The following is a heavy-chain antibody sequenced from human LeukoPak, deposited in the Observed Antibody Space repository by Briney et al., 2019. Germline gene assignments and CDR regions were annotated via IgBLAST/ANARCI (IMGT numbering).Heavy chain of an antibody. D-gene: IGHD2-15*01. CDR2: ISHSGGST. CDR3: ARGPYCGGGTCYTLGAFDI. V-gene: IGHV3-23*01. J-gene: IGHJ3*02. Sequence: GGSLRLSCAASGFTFPTYAMTWVRQAPGKGLEWVSGISHSGGSTYYADSVKGRFNISRDNSRNTVYLQMNSLRAEDSAVYHCARGPYCGGGTCYTLGAFDIWGQGTLASVSS. CDR1: GFTFPTYA.